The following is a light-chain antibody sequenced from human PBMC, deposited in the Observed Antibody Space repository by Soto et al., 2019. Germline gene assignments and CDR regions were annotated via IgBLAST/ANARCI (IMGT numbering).Light chain of an antibody. Sequence: EIVLTQSPGTLSLSPGERATLSCRASQSFSSSYLAWYQQKPGQAPRLLIYAASSRATGIPDRFSGSGSGTDFTLTISRLEPEDGAVYYCQHYGSSVYTFGQGTKLEIK. V-gene: IGKV3-20*01. CDR3: QHYGSSVYT. CDR1: QSFSSSY. CDR2: AAS. J-gene: IGKJ2*01.